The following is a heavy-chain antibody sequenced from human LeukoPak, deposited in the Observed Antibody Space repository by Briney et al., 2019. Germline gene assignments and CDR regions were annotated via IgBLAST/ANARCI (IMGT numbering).Heavy chain of an antibody. J-gene: IGHJ4*02. CDR2: INPNSGGT. D-gene: IGHD1-7*01. V-gene: IGHV1-2*06. CDR3: ARDPKTRGTRGSLGY. Sequence: ASVKVSCKASGYTFTGYYMHWVRQAPGQGLEWMGRINPNSGGTNYAQKFQGRVTMTRDTSISTAYMELSRLRSDDTAVYYCARDPKTRGTRGSLGYWARGPLVTVS. CDR1: GYTFTGYY.